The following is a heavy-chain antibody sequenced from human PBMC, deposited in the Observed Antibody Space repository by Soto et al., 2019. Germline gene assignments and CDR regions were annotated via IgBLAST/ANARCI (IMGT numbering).Heavy chain of an antibody. CDR2: IYYSGST. CDR3: ARSPEGPWPFDY. CDR1: GGSISSGGYY. V-gene: IGHV4-31*03. J-gene: IGHJ4*02. Sequence: SETLSLTCTVSGGSISSGGYYWSWIRQHPGKGLEWIGYIYYSGSTYYNPSLKSRVTISVDTSKNQFSLKLSSVTAAGTAVDYCARSPEGPWPFDYWGKGTLVTVSS.